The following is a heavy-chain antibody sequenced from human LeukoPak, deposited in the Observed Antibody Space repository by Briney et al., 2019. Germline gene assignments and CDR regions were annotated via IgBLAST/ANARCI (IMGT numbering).Heavy chain of an antibody. CDR3: ARDPNSGYGGFDY. CDR2: IYYSGST. V-gene: IGHV4-31*03. Sequence: PSQTLSLTCTVSGGSISSGGYYWSWIRQHPGKGLEWIGYIYYSGSTYYNPSLKSRVTISVDTSKNQFSLKMSSVTAADTAVYYCARDPNSGYGGFDYWGQGTLVTVSS. D-gene: IGHD3-22*01. J-gene: IGHJ4*02. CDR1: GGSISSGGYY.